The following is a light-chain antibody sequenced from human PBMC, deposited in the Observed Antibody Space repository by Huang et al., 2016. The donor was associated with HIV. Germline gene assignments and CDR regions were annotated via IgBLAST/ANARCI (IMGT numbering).Light chain of an antibody. V-gene: IGKV3-20*01. J-gene: IGKJ1*01. CDR3: QQYGSSRT. CDR2: GAS. Sequence: EIVLTQSPGTLSLSPGERATLSCRASQSVSSSYLAWYQHKPGQAPRLLIYGASSRATGIPDRFSGGGSGTDFTLTISRLEPEDFAVYYCQQYGSSRTFGQGTKVEIK. CDR1: QSVSSSY.